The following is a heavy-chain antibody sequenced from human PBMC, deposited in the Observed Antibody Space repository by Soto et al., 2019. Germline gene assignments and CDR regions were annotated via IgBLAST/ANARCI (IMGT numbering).Heavy chain of an antibody. J-gene: IGHJ4*02. CDR2: ISSSSSYI. V-gene: IGHV3-21*01. Sequence: PGGSLRLSCAASGFTFSSYSMNWVRQAPGKGLEWVSSISSSSSYIYYADSVKGRFTISRDNAKNSLYLQMNSLRAEGTAVYYCARGYDSSGYYLGYWGQGTLVTVSS. CDR3: ARGYDSSGYYLGY. CDR1: GFTFSSYS. D-gene: IGHD3-22*01.